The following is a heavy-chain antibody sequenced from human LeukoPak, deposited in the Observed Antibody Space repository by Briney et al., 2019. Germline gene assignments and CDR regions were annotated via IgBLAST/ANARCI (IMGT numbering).Heavy chain of an antibody. CDR1: GFTFSSYA. CDR2: ISGSGGST. J-gene: IGHJ4*02. CDR3: AKDTYYYGSGTPNFDY. Sequence: GGSLRLSCAASGFTFSSYAMSWVRQAPGKGLEWVSAISGSGGSTYYADSVKGRFTISRDNSKNTLYLQMNSLRAEDTAVYYCAKDTYYYGSGTPNFDYWGRGTLVTVSS. D-gene: IGHD3-10*01. V-gene: IGHV3-23*01.